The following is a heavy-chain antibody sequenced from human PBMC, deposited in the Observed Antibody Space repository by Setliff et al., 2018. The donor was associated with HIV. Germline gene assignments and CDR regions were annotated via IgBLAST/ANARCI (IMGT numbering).Heavy chain of an antibody. V-gene: IGHV4-59*02. Sequence: SETLSLTCTVSGGSVTSYYWSWIRQSPEKGLEWIGYLYHTGITNYNPSLKSRLSTSIDTSKNQFSLSLRSVTAADAAVYYCARGSWKDGAQGYFFDHWGQGTLVTVS. CDR2: LYHTGIT. CDR3: ARGSWKDGAQGYFFDH. J-gene: IGHJ4*02. D-gene: IGHD1-1*01. CDR1: GGSVTSYY.